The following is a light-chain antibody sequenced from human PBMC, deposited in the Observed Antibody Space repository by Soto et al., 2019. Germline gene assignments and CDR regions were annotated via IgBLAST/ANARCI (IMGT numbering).Light chain of an antibody. CDR3: QQSSSTLYT. Sequence: DIQMTQSPSSLSASVGDRVTITCRASQSIGTNLSWYQQKPGKAPKLLIHAASSLQSGVPSRFSGSGSGTDFTLTISSLQPEDFAVYYCQQSSSTLYTFGQGTNLEIK. V-gene: IGKV1-39*01. CDR2: AAS. CDR1: QSIGTN. J-gene: IGKJ2*01.